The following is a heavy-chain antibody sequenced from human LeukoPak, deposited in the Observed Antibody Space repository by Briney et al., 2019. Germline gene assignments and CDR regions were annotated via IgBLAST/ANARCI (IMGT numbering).Heavy chain of an antibody. Sequence: PSETLSLTCTVSSGSIGSGTYYRSWIRQPAGKGLEWIGRIYANGSTNYNPSLKSRVTMSVDTSKKQFSLKLSSVTAADTAVYYCARDRYTNYQYYFYTDVWGKGTTVTVSS. J-gene: IGHJ6*03. V-gene: IGHV4-61*02. CDR3: ARDRYTNYQYYFYTDV. CDR2: IYANGST. CDR1: SGSIGSGTYY. D-gene: IGHD4-11*01.